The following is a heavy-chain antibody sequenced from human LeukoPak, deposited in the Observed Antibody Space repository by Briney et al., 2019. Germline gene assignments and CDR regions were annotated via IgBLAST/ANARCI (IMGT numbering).Heavy chain of an antibody. CDR1: GGSISNYY. V-gene: IGHV4-59*12. J-gene: IGHJ2*01. D-gene: IGHD4-17*01. Sequence: PSETLSLTCTVSGGSISNYYWSWIRQPPGKGLEWIGYIYYSGTTNYNPSLKSRVTISVDTSKNQFSLKLSSVTAADTAVYYCVRAATVHRYFDLWGRGTLVTVSS. CDR2: IYYSGTT. CDR3: VRAATVHRYFDL.